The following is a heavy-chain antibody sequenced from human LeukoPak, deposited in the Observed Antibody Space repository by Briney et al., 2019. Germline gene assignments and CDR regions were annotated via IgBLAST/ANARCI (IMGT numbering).Heavy chain of an antibody. CDR2: IYYSGST. J-gene: IGHJ4*02. CDR3: ARTSSGYTLDY. D-gene: IGHD3-22*01. V-gene: IGHV4-59*01. Sequence: SETPSLTCTVSGGSISSYYWSWIRQPPGKGLEWIGYIYYSGSTNYNPSLKSRVTISVDTSKNQFSLKLSSVTAADTAVYYCARTSSGYTLDYWGQGTLVTVSS. CDR1: GGSISSYY.